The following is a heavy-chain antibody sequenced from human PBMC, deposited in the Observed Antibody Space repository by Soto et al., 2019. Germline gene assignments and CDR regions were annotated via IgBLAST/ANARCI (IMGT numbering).Heavy chain of an antibody. D-gene: IGHD2-8*01. Sequence: QVQLVESGGGVVQPGRSLRLSCAASGFTFSSYAMHWVRQAPGKGLEWVAVISYDGSNKYYADSVKGRFTISRDNSKNTLYLQMNSLRAEDTAVYYCASGLGYCNNGVCGYFDYWGQGTLVTVSS. V-gene: IGHV3-30-3*01. CDR3: ASGLGYCNNGVCGYFDY. J-gene: IGHJ4*02. CDR2: ISYDGSNK. CDR1: GFTFSSYA.